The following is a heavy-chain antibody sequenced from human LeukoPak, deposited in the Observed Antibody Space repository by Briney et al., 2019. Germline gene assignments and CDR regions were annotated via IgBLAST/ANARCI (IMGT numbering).Heavy chain of an antibody. CDR1: GYTFTGYY. CDR3: ARGNGDYLLNWFDP. Sequence: ASVKVSCKASGYTFTGYYMHWVRQAPGQGLEWMGWINPNSGGTNYAQKFQGRVTKTRDTSISTAYMELSRLRSDDTAVYYCARGNGDYLLNWFDPWGQGTLVTVSS. CDR2: INPNSGGT. J-gene: IGHJ5*02. D-gene: IGHD4-17*01. V-gene: IGHV1-2*02.